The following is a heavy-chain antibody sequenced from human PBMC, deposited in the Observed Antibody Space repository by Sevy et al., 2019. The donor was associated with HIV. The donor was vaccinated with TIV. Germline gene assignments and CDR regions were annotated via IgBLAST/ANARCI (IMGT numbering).Heavy chain of an antibody. V-gene: IGHV1-2*02. Sequence: ASVKVSCKASGYTFTGYYMHWVRQAPGQGLEWMGWINPNSGGTNYAQKFQGRVTMTRDTSISTAYMELSRLRSDATAVYYCARVRGPYYYDSSGYYPLGYAFDIWGQGTMVTVSS. CDR1: GYTFTGYY. CDR2: INPNSGGT. CDR3: ARVRGPYYYDSSGYYPLGYAFDI. J-gene: IGHJ3*02. D-gene: IGHD3-22*01.